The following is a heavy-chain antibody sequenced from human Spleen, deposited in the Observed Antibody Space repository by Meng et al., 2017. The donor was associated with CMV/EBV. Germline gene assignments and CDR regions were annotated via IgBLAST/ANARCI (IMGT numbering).Heavy chain of an antibody. CDR2: INHSGST. D-gene: IGHD3-10*01. V-gene: IGHV4-34*01. CDR1: RGSFSGYY. CDR3: SIRGGQRGYFDY. Sequence: TLSLSCAVYRGSFSGYYWSWILQPPGKGLEWIGEINHSGSTNYNPSLKSRVTISVDTAKNQFSLKLSSGTAADTAVYYCSIRGGQRGYFDYWGQGTLVTVSS. J-gene: IGHJ4*02.